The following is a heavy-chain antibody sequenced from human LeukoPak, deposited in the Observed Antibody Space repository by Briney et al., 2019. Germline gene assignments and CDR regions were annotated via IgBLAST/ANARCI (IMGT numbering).Heavy chain of an antibody. CDR1: GGSSRGYY. CDR3: ARDLVTVTKGFDI. Sequence: SETLSLTCAVYGGSSRGYYWNWLWIRQSPGKGLEWIGEINDSGSPNYNPSLKSRVTISIDTSKNQFSLKLSSVTAADTAVYYCARDLVTVTKGFDIWGQGTMVSVSS. D-gene: IGHD4-17*01. CDR2: INDSGSP. J-gene: IGHJ3*02. V-gene: IGHV4-34*01.